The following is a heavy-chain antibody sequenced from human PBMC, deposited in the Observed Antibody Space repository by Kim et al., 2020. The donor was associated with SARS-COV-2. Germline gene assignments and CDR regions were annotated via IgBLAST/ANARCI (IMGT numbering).Heavy chain of an antibody. J-gene: IGHJ6*02. V-gene: IGHV3-33*05. D-gene: IGHD3-9*01. Sequence: GGSLRLSCAASGFTFSSYGMHWVRQAPGKGLEWVAVISYDGSNKYYADSVKGRFTISRDNSKNTLYLQMNSLRAEDTAVYYCARDQSYDILTGYYKPYYYGMDVWGQGTTVTVSS. CDR2: ISYDGSNK. CDR3: ARDQSYDILTGYYKPYYYGMDV. CDR1: GFTFSSYG.